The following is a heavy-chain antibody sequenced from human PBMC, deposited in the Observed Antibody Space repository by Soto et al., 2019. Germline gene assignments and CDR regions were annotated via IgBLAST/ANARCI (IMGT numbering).Heavy chain of an antibody. J-gene: IGHJ4*02. Sequence: GGSLRLSCAASGFTFSSYDMHWVRQATGKGLEWVSAIGTAGDTYYPGSVKGRFTISRENAKNSLYLQMNSLRAEDTAVYYCARGLRLLWFGELSNPFDYWGQGTLVTVSS. CDR2: IGTAGDT. V-gene: IGHV3-13*01. D-gene: IGHD3-10*01. CDR1: GFTFSSYD. CDR3: ARGLRLLWFGELSNPFDY.